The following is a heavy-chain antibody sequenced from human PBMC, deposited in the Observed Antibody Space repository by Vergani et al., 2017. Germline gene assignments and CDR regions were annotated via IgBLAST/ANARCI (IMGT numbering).Heavy chain of an antibody. CDR1: GFTFSNFG. CDR2: IGKDGINT. J-gene: IGHJ4*02. V-gene: IGHV3-30*02. CDR3: AKYLRDSTDGLPDS. Sequence: QVQLVESAGGVVQPGGSLRLSCSASGFTFSNFGMHWILQAPGKGLEWLAYIGKDGINTRYRDAVKGRFTFSRDNSKAILYLQMDSLRSEDTALYYCAKYLRDSTDGLPDSWGPGTLVIVSS. D-gene: IGHD2-21*02.